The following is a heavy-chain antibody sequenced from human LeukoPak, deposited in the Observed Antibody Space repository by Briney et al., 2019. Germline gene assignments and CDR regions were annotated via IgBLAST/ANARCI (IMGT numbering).Heavy chain of an antibody. Sequence: SQTLSLTCTVSGGSISSGGYYWSWIRQHPGKGLEWIGYIYYSGSTYYNPSLKSRVTISVATSKNQFSLKLSSVTAADTAVYYCARSYLGGAFDIWGQGTMVTVSS. V-gene: IGHV4-31*03. CDR3: ARSYLGGAFDI. J-gene: IGHJ3*02. CDR1: GGSISSGGYY. D-gene: IGHD3-10*01. CDR2: IYYSGST.